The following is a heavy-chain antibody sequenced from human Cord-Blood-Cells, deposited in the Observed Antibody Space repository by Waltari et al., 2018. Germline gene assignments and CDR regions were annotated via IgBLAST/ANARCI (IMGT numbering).Heavy chain of an antibody. D-gene: IGHD3-10*01. CDR1: GYTFTSYA. CDR2: INAGNGNT. CDR3: ARGPVRGGSFDY. J-gene: IGHJ4*02. V-gene: IGHV1-3*01. Sequence: QVQLVQSGAEVKKPGASVKVSCKASGYTFTSYAMHWVRQAPGQRLEWMGWINAGNGNTKYSQKFHGRVTITRDTSASTAYMELSSLRSEDTAVYYCARGPVRGGSFDYWGQGTLVTVSS.